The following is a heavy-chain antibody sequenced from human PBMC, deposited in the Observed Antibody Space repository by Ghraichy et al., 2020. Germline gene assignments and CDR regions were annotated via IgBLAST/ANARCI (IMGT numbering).Heavy chain of an antibody. J-gene: IGHJ4*02. Sequence: GASLRLSCAASGFTFSNYNMNWVRQAPGKGLEWVSYISGSASSIYYADSVKGRFTISRDNAKNSLYLQMNSLRDEDTAVYYCASEWELFDFWGQGTLVTVSS. D-gene: IGHD1-26*01. CDR1: GFTFSNYN. CDR3: ASEWELFDF. V-gene: IGHV3-48*02. CDR2: ISGSASSI.